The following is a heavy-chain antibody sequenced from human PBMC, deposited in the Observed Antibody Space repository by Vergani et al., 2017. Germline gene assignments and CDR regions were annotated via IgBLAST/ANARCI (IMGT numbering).Heavy chain of an antibody. D-gene: IGHD6-13*01. J-gene: IGHJ4*02. CDR1: GFTFSSYD. CDR3: AKDRVAAAGRLDY. Sequence: EVKLVEPGGGLVQPGGSLRLSCAAFGFTFSSYDMHWVRQATGKGLEWVSAIGTAGDTYYPGSVKGRFTISRDNSKNTLYRQMNSLIAEDTAVYYCAKDRVAAAGRLDYWGQGTLVTVSS. V-gene: IGHV3-13*01. CDR2: IGTAGDT.